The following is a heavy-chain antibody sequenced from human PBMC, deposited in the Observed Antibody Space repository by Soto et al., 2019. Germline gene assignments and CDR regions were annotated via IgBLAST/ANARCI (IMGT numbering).Heavy chain of an antibody. Sequence: PGGSLRLSCTASGFTFGDYAMSRVRQAPGKGLEWVVFIRSKSYGGTTEYAASVKGRFTISRDDSKSIAYMQMSSLKTEDTAVYYCTREPHSLDSSGYYYDYYYGMDVWGQGTTVTVSS. J-gene: IGHJ6*02. CDR1: GFTFGDYA. CDR3: TREPHSLDSSGYYYDYYYGMDV. D-gene: IGHD3-22*01. CDR2: IRSKSYGGTT. V-gene: IGHV3-49*04.